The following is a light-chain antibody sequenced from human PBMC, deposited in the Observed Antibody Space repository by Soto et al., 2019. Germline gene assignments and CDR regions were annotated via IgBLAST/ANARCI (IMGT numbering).Light chain of an antibody. Sequence: DIPLTQFQSSLSASVGDRSPIXWRASQSISSSLNWYQQKPGKAPNLLVSAASNLQTGVPSRFSGSGSGTDFTLTISSLQPEDFATYYCQQSYSTPRTFGGGTKVDIK. J-gene: IGKJ4*01. V-gene: IGKV1-39*01. CDR1: QSISSS. CDR3: QQSYSTPRT. CDR2: AAS.